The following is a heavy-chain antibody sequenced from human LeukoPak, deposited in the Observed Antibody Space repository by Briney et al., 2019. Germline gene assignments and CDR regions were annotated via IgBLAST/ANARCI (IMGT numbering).Heavy chain of an antibody. J-gene: IGHJ4*02. CDR1: GFAFSGYS. CDR3: VKQSGYRGYDFFDY. V-gene: IGHV3-66*04. CDR2: IYSGGST. Sequence: GGSLRLSCAVSGFAFSGYSMTWVRQAPGKGLEWVSAIYSGGSTYYSNSVKGRFTISRDNSKNMLYLQMNSLRAEDTAVYYCVKQSGYRGYDFFDYWGQGALVTVSS. D-gene: IGHD5-12*01.